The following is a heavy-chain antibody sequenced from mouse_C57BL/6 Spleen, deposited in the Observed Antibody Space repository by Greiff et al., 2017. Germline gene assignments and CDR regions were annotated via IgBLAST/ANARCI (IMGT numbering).Heavy chain of an antibody. Sequence: DVQLVESGGGLVKPGGSLKLSCAASGFTFSSYAMSWVRQTPEKRLEWVATISDGGSYTYYPDNVKGRFTISRDNAKNNLYLQMSHLKSEDTAMYYCARDPTTVEVDYYYAMDYWGQGTSVTVSS. V-gene: IGHV5-4*01. CDR3: ARDPTTVEVDYYYAMDY. CDR1: GFTFSSYA. D-gene: IGHD1-1*01. CDR2: ISDGGSYT. J-gene: IGHJ4*01.